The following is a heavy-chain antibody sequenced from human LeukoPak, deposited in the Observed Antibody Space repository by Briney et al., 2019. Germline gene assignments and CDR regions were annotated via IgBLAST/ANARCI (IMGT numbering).Heavy chain of an antibody. D-gene: IGHD4-17*01. V-gene: IGHV4-59*08. CDR3: ARHQDESATVTFFDY. CDR2: IYYSGST. J-gene: IGHJ4*02. CDR1: GGSISSYY. Sequence: PSETLSLTCTVSGGSISSYYWSWIRQPPGKGLEWIGYIYYSGSTNYNPSLKSRVTISVDTSKNQFSLKLSSVTAADTAVYYCARHQDESATVTFFDYWGQGTLVTVSS.